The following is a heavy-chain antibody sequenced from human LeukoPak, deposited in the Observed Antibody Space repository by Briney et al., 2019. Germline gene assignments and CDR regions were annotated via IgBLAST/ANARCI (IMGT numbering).Heavy chain of an antibody. CDR3: ARAITGTTEVYFDY. V-gene: IGHV4-34*01. D-gene: IGHD1-7*01. Sequence: KPSETLSLTCNVYSGSFSGYYWSWIRQPPGKGLEWIGEINHSGITNYNPSLKSRVTISVDTSKNQFSLKLSSVTAADTAVYYCARAITGTTEVYFDYWGQGTLVTVSS. CDR1: SGSFSGYY. J-gene: IGHJ4*02. CDR2: INHSGIT.